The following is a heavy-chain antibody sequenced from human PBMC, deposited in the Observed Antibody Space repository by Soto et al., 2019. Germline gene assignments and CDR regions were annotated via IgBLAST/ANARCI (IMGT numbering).Heavy chain of an antibody. D-gene: IGHD2-15*01. CDR2: FDPEDGET. CDR1: GYTLTELS. Sequence: ASVKVSCKVSGYTLTELSIHWVRQAPGKGLEWMGGFDPEDGETIYAQKFQGRVTMTEDTSTDTAYMELSSLRSEDTAVYYCATVCGSCYSVNYYYGMDVWGQGTTVTVSS. CDR3: ATVCGSCYSVNYYYGMDV. V-gene: IGHV1-24*01. J-gene: IGHJ6*02.